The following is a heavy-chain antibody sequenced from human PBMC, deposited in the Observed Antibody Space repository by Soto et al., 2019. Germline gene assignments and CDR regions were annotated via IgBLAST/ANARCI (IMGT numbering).Heavy chain of an antibody. D-gene: IGHD6-19*01. CDR2: IIPFFRTT. Sequence: QVQLVQSGAEVKKPGSSVKVSCKASGSTFSRFGISWVRQAPGQGLEWMGGIIPFFRTTNYAQKFLDRVTITADESTATVFMQLSSLRPEDTAVYYCARKRSGWFSGMDVWGQGTTVTVSS. J-gene: IGHJ6*02. CDR3: ARKRSGWFSGMDV. CDR1: GSTFSRFG. V-gene: IGHV1-69*12.